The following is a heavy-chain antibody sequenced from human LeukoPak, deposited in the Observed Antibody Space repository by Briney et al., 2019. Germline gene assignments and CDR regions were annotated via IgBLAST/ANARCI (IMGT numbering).Heavy chain of an antibody. CDR1: GFAFNDFA. Sequence: GGSLRLSCAASGFAFNDFAMYWVRQAPGKGLDWVALIRRDGSHKYYAHSIKGRFTISRDNSKNTLYPQMSSLRAEDTAVYYCAKSSIMFAAGRLGSIDFWGQGTLVTVSS. D-gene: IGHD6-25*01. V-gene: IGHV3-30*02. J-gene: IGHJ4*02. CDR2: IRRDGSHK. CDR3: AKSSIMFAAGRLGSIDF.